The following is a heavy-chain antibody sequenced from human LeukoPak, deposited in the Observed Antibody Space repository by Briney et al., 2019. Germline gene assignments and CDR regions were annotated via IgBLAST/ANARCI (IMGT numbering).Heavy chain of an antibody. CDR3: ARAGGYSSEIDY. V-gene: IGHV4-34*01. Sequence: SETLSLTCAVYGGSFSGYYWNWIRQPPGKGLEWIGEINHSGSTNYNPSLKSRVTISVDTSKNQFSLKLSSVTAADTAVYYCARAGGYSSEIDYWGQGTLVTVSS. CDR2: INHSGST. D-gene: IGHD5-18*01. J-gene: IGHJ4*02. CDR1: GGSFSGYY.